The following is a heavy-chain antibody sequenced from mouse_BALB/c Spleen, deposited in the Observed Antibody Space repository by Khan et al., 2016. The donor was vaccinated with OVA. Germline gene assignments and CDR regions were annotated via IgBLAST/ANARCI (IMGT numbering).Heavy chain of an antibody. J-gene: IGHJ3*01. Sequence: VQLQQSGPELMKPGASVKISCKASGYSFTTYYMHWVKQSHGKSLEWIGYIDPFNGGNDYNQKFKGKATLTVDKSSSTAYMHLSSLTSEDSAVYYCARGTLDYWGQGTLVTVSA. CDR1: GYSFTTYY. CDR3: ARGTLDY. V-gene: IGHV1-34*01. D-gene: IGHD3-3*01. CDR2: IDPFNGGN.